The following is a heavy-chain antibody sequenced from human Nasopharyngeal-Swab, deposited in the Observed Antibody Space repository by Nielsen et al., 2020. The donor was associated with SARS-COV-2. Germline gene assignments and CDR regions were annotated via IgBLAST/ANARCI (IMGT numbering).Heavy chain of an antibody. CDR2: VNHSGKT. CDR1: GGSFSSYS. J-gene: IGHJ6*02. CDR3: ARGPNCSGGSCYQFLAYYYYHGVDV. D-gene: IGHD2-15*01. Sequence: SQTLSLTCAVYGGSFSSYSWSWIPQPLGKGLWWIGEVNHSGKTNYNPPLKSRVTVSVDTSTNQFPLKLNSVTAAETAVYYCARGPNCSGGSCYQFLAYYYYHGVDVWGQGTTVTVSS. V-gene: IGHV4-34*01.